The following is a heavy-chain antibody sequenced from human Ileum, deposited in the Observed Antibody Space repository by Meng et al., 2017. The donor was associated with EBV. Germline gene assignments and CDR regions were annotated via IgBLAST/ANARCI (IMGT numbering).Heavy chain of an antibody. D-gene: IGHD2-15*01. CDR3: ARGGWSLDY. V-gene: IGHV4-59*08. Sequence: VQLPESGPGLWKPSDTLSLTCKFSGGSISSYYWSWIRQPPGKGLEWIGYIYYSGSTNYNPSLKSLVTISVDTSKNQFSLNLSSVTAADTAVYYCARGGWSLDYWGQGTLVTVSS. CDR1: GGSISSYY. J-gene: IGHJ4*02. CDR2: IYYSGST.